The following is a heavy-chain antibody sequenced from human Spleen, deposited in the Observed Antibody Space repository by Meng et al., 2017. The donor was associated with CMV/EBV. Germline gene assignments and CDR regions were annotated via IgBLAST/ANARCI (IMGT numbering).Heavy chain of an antibody. Sequence: GESLKISCVASGVTIRNYAMHWVRQPLGKGLEWVAVISYDGTNKYVADSVRGRFTISRDNSKNRVYLEMDSLRVEDTAVYFCARVRDLDPLGDYYGMDVWGQGTTVTVSS. CDR2: ISYDGTNK. V-gene: IGHV3-30-3*01. CDR1: GVTIRNYA. D-gene: IGHD3-16*01. CDR3: ARVRDLDPLGDYYGMDV. J-gene: IGHJ6*02.